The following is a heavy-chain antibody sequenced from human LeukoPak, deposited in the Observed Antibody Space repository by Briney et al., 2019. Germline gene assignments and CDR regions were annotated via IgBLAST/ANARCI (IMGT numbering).Heavy chain of an antibody. CDR3: ARGTVYSPRGEDF. Sequence: GESLRLSCAASGFTVRSNYMSWVRQAPGKGLEWVSVIYSGGTTYYADSVKGRFTISRDNSKNTLYLQMNSLRAEDTAVYYCARGTVYSPRGEDFWGQGTLVTVSS. CDR2: IYSGGTT. V-gene: IGHV3-53*01. D-gene: IGHD5-12*01. J-gene: IGHJ4*02. CDR1: GFTVRSNY.